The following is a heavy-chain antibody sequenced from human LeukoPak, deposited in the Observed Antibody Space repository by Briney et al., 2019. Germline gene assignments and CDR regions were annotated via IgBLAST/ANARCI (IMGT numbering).Heavy chain of an antibody. CDR2: ISGSGGST. Sequence: TGGSLRLSCAASGFTFSSYAMSWVRQAPGKGLEWVSAISGSGGSTYYADSVKGRFTISRDNSKNTLYLQMNSLRAEDTAVYYCAKEVVDVPAASDFDYWGQGTLVTVSS. V-gene: IGHV3-23*01. CDR3: AKEVVDVPAASDFDY. CDR1: GFTFSSYA. D-gene: IGHD2-2*01. J-gene: IGHJ4*02.